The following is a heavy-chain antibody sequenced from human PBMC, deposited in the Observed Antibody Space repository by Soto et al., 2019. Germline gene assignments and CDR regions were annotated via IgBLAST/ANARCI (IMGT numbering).Heavy chain of an antibody. CDR1: GYSFTNYW. J-gene: IGHJ3*01. V-gene: IGHV5-51*01. D-gene: IGHD1-26*01. CDR2: IYPGDSHA. CDR3: ARPYSGGPNDHFDV. Sequence: PVESLKISCKRSGYSFTNYWIGWLRQMPGKVLEWMGIIYPGDSHAIYSPSFQGQVTMSADKSISTAYLQWSSLKASDTAIYYCARPYSGGPNDHFDVWGQGTMVTVSS.